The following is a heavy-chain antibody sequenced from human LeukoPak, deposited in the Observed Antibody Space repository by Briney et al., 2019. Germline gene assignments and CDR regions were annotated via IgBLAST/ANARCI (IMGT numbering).Heavy chain of an antibody. CDR3: ARGRGYCSSTSCYVGTPYYYYMDV. CDR2: INHSGST. V-gene: IGHV4-34*01. CDR1: GGSFSGYY. D-gene: IGHD2-2*01. Sequence: SETLSLTCAVYGGSFSGYYWSWIRQPPGKGLEWIGEINHSGSTNYNPSLKSRVSISVDTSKNQFSLKLSSVTAADTAVYYCARGRGYCSSTSCYVGTPYYYYMDVWGKGTTITVSS. J-gene: IGHJ6*03.